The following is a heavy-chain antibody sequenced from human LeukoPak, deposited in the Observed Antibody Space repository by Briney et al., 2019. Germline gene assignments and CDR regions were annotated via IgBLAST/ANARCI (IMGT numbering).Heavy chain of an antibody. Sequence: GGSLRLSCAASGFTFRTYWMIWVRQAPGKGLEWVANMNQDGSEKNYVDSVKGRFTTSRDNAKNSLYLQMNSLRAEDTAVYYCARVGIATVLDAFDIWGQGTMVTVSS. D-gene: IGHD6-13*01. J-gene: IGHJ3*02. CDR3: ARVGIATVLDAFDI. CDR2: MNQDGSEK. CDR1: GFTFRTYW. V-gene: IGHV3-7*01.